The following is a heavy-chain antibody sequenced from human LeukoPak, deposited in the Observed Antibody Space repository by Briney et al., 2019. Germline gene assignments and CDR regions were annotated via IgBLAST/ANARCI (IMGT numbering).Heavy chain of an antibody. CDR2: IIPIFGTA. Sequence: ASVKVSCKASGGTFSSYAISWVRQAPGQGLEWMGGIIPIFGTANYAQKFQGRVTIIADKSTSTAYMELSSLRSEDTAVYYCARDVPGEYYFDYWGQGTLVTVSS. CDR3: ARDVPGEYYFDY. J-gene: IGHJ4*02. V-gene: IGHV1-69*06. CDR1: GGTFSSYA. D-gene: IGHD3-10*01.